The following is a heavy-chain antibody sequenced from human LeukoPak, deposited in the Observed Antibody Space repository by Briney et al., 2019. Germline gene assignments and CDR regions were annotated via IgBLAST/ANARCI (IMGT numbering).Heavy chain of an antibody. J-gene: IGHJ3*02. CDR1: GLTFSSYW. V-gene: IGHV3-74*01. CDR2: INSDGSST. Sequence: GGSLRLSCAASGLTFSSYWMHWVRQAPGKGLVWVSRINSDGSSTSYADSVKGRFTISRDNAKNTLYLQMNSLRAEDTAVYYCALEGLATSDAFDIWGQGTMVTVSS. CDR3: ALEGLATSDAFDI. D-gene: IGHD5-12*01.